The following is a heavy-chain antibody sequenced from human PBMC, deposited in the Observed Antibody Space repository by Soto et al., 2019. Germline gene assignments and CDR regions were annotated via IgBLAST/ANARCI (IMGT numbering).Heavy chain of an antibody. J-gene: IGHJ6*02. D-gene: IGHD4-17*01. CDR2: INHSGST. Sequence: SETLSLTCAVYGGSFSGYYWSWIRQPPGKGLEWIGEINHSGSTNYNPSLKSRVTISVDTSKNQFSLKLSSVTAEDTAVYYCARDGTTGTANFHYAMDVWGQGTTVTVSS. CDR1: GGSFSGYY. V-gene: IGHV4-34*01. CDR3: ARDGTTGTANFHYAMDV.